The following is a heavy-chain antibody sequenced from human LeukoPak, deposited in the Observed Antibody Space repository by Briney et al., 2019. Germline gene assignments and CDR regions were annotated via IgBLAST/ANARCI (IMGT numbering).Heavy chain of an antibody. J-gene: IGHJ4*02. CDR2: IHYSGGST. CDR3: AKVIREVDMSYDY. CDR1: GFTFSSYT. Sequence: GGSLRLSCAASGFTFSSYTMTWVRQAPGKGLEWVSAIHYSGGSTYYADSVKGRFTISRDNSKNTLYLQMNSLRAEDTAVYYCAKVIREVDMSYDYWGQGALVTVSS. V-gene: IGHV3-23*01. D-gene: IGHD5-24*01.